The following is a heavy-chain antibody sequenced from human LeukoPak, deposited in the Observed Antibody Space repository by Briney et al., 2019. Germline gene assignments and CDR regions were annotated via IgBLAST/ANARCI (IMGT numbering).Heavy chain of an antibody. J-gene: IGHJ6*03. V-gene: IGHV1-18*01. CDR1: GYTFTSYG. CDR2: ISAYNGNT. D-gene: IGHD6-13*01. Sequence: ASLKVSCKASGYTFTSYGINWVRQAPGQGLEWMGWISAYNGNTNYAQKFQDRVTMTTDTSTSTAYMELRSLRSDDTAVYYCARAGLGYSSSWDYYYYMAVWGKGTTVTVSS. CDR3: ARAGLGYSSSWDYYYYMAV.